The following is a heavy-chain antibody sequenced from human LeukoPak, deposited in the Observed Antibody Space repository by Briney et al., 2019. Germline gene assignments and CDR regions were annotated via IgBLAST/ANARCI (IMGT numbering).Heavy chain of an antibody. V-gene: IGHV3-74*01. CDR3: ARDLGYCSSTSCTNWFDP. J-gene: IGHJ5*02. CDR1: GFTFSSYW. D-gene: IGHD2-2*01. CDR2: INSDGSST. Sequence: PGGSLRLSCAASGFTFSSYWMHWVRQAPGKGLVWVSRINSDGSSTSYADSVKGRFTISRDNAKNTLYLQMNSLRAEDTAVYYCARDLGYCSSTSCTNWFDPWGQRTLVTVSS.